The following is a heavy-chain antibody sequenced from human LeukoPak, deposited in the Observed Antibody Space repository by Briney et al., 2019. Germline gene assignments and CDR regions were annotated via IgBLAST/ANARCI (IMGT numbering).Heavy chain of an antibody. D-gene: IGHD3-10*01. Sequence: SETLSLTCTVSGGSISSSNYYWGWIRRPPGKGLEWIGSIYYSGGTYYNPSLKSRVTISVDTSKNQFSLKVSSVTAADTAVYYCARSYGSGSSAGYWGQGTLVTVSS. CDR2: IYYSGGT. J-gene: IGHJ4*02. V-gene: IGHV4-39*01. CDR3: ARSYGSGSSAGY. CDR1: GGSISSSNYY.